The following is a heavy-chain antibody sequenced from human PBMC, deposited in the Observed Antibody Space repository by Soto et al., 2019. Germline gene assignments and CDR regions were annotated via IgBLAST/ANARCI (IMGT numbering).Heavy chain of an antibody. J-gene: IGHJ5*02. V-gene: IGHV4-30-4*01. CDR1: GGSISSGDYY. CDR3: ARSYSNNLNWFDP. Sequence: SETLSLTCTVSGGSISSGDYYWSWIRQPPGKGLEWIGYIYYSGSTYYNPSLKSRVTISVDTSKNQFSLKLSSVTAADTAVYYCARSYSNNLNWFDPGGQGTRVTVSS. CDR2: IYYSGST. D-gene: IGHD4-4*01.